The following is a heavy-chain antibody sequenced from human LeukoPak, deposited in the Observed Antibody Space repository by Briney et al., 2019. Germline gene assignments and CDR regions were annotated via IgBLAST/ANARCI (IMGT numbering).Heavy chain of an antibody. CDR2: IDSSSYI. CDR1: GFTFSSYS. Sequence: GGSLRLSCAASGFTFSSYSMNWVRQAPGKGLEWVSSIDSSSYIYYADSVKGRFTISRDNAKNSLYLQMNSLRAEDTAVYYCARWVSAISADYWGQGTLVTVSS. J-gene: IGHJ4*02. CDR3: ARWVSAISADY. V-gene: IGHV3-21*01. D-gene: IGHD5-18*01.